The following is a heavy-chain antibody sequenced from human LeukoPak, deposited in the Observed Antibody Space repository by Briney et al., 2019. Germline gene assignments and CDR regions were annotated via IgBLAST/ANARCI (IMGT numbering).Heavy chain of an antibody. J-gene: IGHJ4*02. Sequence: GGSLRLSCAASGFTFSSYGMHWVRQPPGKGLEWVADISYDGSNKYYAASVKGRFTISRDNSKNTLYLQMNSLRAEDTAVDYCAKGLAGSSKTGIDYWGQGTLVTVSS. CDR3: AKGLAGSSKTGIDY. CDR1: GFTFSSYG. V-gene: IGHV3-30*18. D-gene: IGHD1-26*01. CDR2: ISYDGSNK.